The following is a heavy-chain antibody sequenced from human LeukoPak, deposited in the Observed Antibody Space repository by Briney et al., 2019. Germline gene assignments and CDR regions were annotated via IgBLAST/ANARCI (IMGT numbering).Heavy chain of an antibody. CDR1: GITFEDYG. D-gene: IGHD2/OR15-2a*01. Sequence: PGGSLRLSWVASGITFEDYGIHWVRQAPGKGLEWVSLISGKGDKTYYVDSVKGRFTVSRDNSRNTLYLQMDSLRDEDTAFYYCAVPTIYGVGAFDVWGQGTMLMVSS. V-gene: IGHV3-43*02. CDR3: AVPTIYGVGAFDV. J-gene: IGHJ3*01. CDR2: ISGKGDKT.